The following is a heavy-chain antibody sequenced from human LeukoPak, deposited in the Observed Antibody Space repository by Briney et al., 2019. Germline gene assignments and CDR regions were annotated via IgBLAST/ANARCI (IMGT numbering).Heavy chain of an antibody. CDR2: IKQDGSEK. CDR1: GFTFSTYW. CDR3: ASPNHDYGDYLRLDI. J-gene: IGHJ3*02. V-gene: IGHV3-7*01. D-gene: IGHD4-17*01. Sequence: GGSLRLSCAASGFTFSTYWMSWVRQAPGKGLEWVANIKQDGSEKYYVDSVKGRFTISRDNAKNSLYLQMNSLRAEDTAVYYCASPNHDYGDYLRLDIWGQRTMVTVSS.